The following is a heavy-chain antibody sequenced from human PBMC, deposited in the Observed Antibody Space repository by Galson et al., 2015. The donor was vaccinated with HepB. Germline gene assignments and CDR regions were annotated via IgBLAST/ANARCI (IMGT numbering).Heavy chain of an antibody. V-gene: IGHV4-39*01. D-gene: IGHD2-8*02. Sequence: ETLSLTCAVSGASFSSSTYYWGWIRQPPGKGLEWIASIYYSGSTFYNPSLKSRITISVDTSKNQFSLKLSSVTAADTAVCYCARYGTRGLSLEYWGQGTLVTVSS. CDR3: ARYGTRGLSLEY. CDR1: GASFSSSTYY. J-gene: IGHJ4*02. CDR2: IYYSGST.